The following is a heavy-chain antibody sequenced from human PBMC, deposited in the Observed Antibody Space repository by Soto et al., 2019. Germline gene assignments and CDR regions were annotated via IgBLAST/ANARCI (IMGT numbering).Heavy chain of an antibody. V-gene: IGHV3-7*01. J-gene: IGHJ6*03. CDR3: ARAGATSPYYYMDV. CDR2: IKQDGSEK. CDR1: GFTFSSYW. Sequence: SLRLSCAASGFTFSSYWMNWVRQAPGKGLEWVANIKQDGSEKYYVDSVKGRFTISRDNAKNSLYLQMNSLRAEDTAVYYCARAGATSPYYYMDVWGKGTTVTVSS. D-gene: IGHD7-27*01.